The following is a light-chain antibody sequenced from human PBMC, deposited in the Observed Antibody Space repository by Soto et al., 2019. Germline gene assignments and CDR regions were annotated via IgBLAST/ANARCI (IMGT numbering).Light chain of an antibody. CDR2: DVR. CDR3: SSYTSSSTLV. CDR1: SSDVGYYNY. Sequence: QSALTQPASVSGSPGQSITISCTGTSSDVGYYNYVSWYQQHPGKAPKPMIYDVRYRPSGVSDRFSGSKSGNTASLTLSGLQAEDEADYYCSSYTSSSTLVFGTGTKLTVL. V-gene: IGLV2-14*03. J-gene: IGLJ1*01.